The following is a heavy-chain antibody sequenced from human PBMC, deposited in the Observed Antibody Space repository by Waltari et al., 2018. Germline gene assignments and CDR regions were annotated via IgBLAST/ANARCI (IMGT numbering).Heavy chain of an antibody. CDR1: GGSISSYY. D-gene: IGHD6-6*01. CDR2: IYTSGSS. J-gene: IGHJ6*03. Sequence: QVQLQESGPGLVKPSETLSLTCTVSGGSISSYYWSWIRQPAGKGLEWIGRIYTSGSSNYNPSLQSRVTMSVDTSENQFSLKLSSVTAATTAVYYCARDPSSSSYYYYMDVWGKGTTVTVSS. V-gene: IGHV4-4*07. CDR3: ARDPSSSSYYYYMDV.